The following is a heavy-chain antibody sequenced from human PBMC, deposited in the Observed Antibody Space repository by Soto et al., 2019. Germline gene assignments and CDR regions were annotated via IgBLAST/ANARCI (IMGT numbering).Heavy chain of an antibody. CDR3: ATAEVDY. CDR1: GFTFGDYW. V-gene: IGHV3-74*01. J-gene: IGHJ4*02. CDR2: MTSDGRTV. Sequence: PGGSLRLSCATSGFTFGDYWMHWVRQPPGKGPEWVSRMTSDGRTVQYADSVKGRFTASRDNAKSTLYLQMNSLRAEDTAVYYCATAEVDYWGPGTLATVSS.